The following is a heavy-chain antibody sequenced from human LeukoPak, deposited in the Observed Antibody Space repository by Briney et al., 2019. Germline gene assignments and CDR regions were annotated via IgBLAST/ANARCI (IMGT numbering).Heavy chain of an antibody. D-gene: IGHD1-26*01. J-gene: IGHJ3*02. V-gene: IGHV4-59*01. CDR3: ARGGGGAALVWEAFDI. CDR2: IYYSGSI. Sequence: SETLSLTCTVSGGSISSYYWSWIRQPPGKGLEWIGYIYYSGSINYNPSLKSRVTISVDTSKNQFSLKLSSVTAADTAVYYCARGGGGAALVWEAFDIWGQGTMVTVSS. CDR1: GGSISSYY.